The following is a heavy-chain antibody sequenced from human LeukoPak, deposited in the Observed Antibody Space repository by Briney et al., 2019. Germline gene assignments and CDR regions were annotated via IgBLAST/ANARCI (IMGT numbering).Heavy chain of an antibody. CDR2: IIPIFGTA. Sequence: ASVKVSCKASGGTFSSYAISWVRQAPGQGLEWMGGIIPIFGTANHAQKFQGRVTITADESTSTAYMELSSLRSEDTAVYYCARGEILEWLYYYWGQGTLVTVSS. J-gene: IGHJ4*02. CDR1: GGTFSSYA. V-gene: IGHV1-69*01. D-gene: IGHD3-3*01. CDR3: ARGEILEWLYYY.